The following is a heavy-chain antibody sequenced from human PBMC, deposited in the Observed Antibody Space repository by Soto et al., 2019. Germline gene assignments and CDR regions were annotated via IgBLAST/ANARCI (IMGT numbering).Heavy chain of an antibody. J-gene: IGHJ4*02. D-gene: IGHD1-26*01. Sequence: GASVKVSCKASGYTFTGYYMHWVRQAPGQGLEWMGWINPNSGGTNYAQKFQGWVTMTRDTSISTAYMELSSLRSEDTAVYYCARDTSHGNFDYWGQGTLVTVSS. V-gene: IGHV1-2*04. CDR3: ARDTSHGNFDY. CDR1: GYTFTGYY. CDR2: INPNSGGT.